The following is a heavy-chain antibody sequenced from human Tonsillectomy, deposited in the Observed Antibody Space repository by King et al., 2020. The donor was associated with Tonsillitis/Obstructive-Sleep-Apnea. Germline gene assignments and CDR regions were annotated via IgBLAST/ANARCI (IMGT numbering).Heavy chain of an antibody. CDR3: ARALTGVGAFDI. Sequence: QLVQSGAEVKKPGASVKVSCKASGYTFTSYYMHWVRQAPGQGLEWMGIINPSGGSTSYAQKFQGRVTMTRDTSTSTVYMELSSLRSEDTAGYYCARALTGVGAFDIWGQGTMVTVSS. J-gene: IGHJ3*02. D-gene: IGHD7-27*01. CDR2: INPSGGST. V-gene: IGHV1-46*01. CDR1: GYTFTSYY.